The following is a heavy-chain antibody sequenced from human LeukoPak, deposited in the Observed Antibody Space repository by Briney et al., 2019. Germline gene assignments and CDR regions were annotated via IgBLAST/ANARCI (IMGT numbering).Heavy chain of an antibody. CDR3: AHSQRNGIWGWFDP. CDR1: GFSLPTPGVG. V-gene: IGHV2-5*02. CDR2: IYWDDDK. Sequence: SGPTLVNPTQPLTLTCTFSGFSLPTPGVGVGWIRQPPGKALEWLAVIYWDDDKRYSPSLKSRLTITKDTSKNQVVLTMTNMDPVDTATYYCAHSQRNGIWGWFDPWGPGVLVTVSS. D-gene: IGHD3-16*01. J-gene: IGHJ5*02.